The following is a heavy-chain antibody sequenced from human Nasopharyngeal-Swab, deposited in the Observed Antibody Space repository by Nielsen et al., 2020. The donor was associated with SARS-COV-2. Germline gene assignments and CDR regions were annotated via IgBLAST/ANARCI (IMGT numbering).Heavy chain of an antibody. CDR1: GFTFGDYA. J-gene: IGHJ3*02. V-gene: IGHV3-49*03. Sequence: GESLKISCTASGFTFGDYAMSWFRQAPGKGLEWVGFIRSKAYGGTTEYAASVKGRFTISRDDSKSIAYLQMNSLKTEDTAVYYCTRAFGLERPWSDAFDIWGQGTTVTVSS. D-gene: IGHD1-1*01. CDR2: IRSKAYGGTT. CDR3: TRAFGLERPWSDAFDI.